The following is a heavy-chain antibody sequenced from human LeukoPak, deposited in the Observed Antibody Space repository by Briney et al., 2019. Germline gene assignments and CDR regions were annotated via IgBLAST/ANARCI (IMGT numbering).Heavy chain of an antibody. D-gene: IGHD5-18*01. CDR2: ISVHSGKT. CDR1: GFTFASYG. CDR3: ARKDGFTYGLPLDY. J-gene: IGHJ4*02. V-gene: IGHV1-18*04. Sequence: ASVKVSCKASGFTFASYGISWVRQAPGQCLEWMGWISVHSGKTDYSENLQDRVTMTTDTSTSTAYMELRSLRFDDTAVYYCARKDGFTYGLPLDYWGQGTLVTVSS.